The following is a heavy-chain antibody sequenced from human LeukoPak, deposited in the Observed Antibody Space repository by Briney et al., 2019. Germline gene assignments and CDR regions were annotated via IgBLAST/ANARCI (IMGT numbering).Heavy chain of an antibody. J-gene: IGHJ4*02. V-gene: IGHV3-7*01. D-gene: IGHD3-10*01. Sequence: GGSLRLSCAASGFTFSSYGMSWVRQAPGKGLEWVANITQDGTEKHYVDSVKGRFTISRDNAKNSLSLQMNSLRVEDTAVYYCAKVAKYYYGSETYYFFEHWGQGTPVTASS. CDR1: GFTFSSYG. CDR3: AKVAKYYYGSETYYFFEH. CDR2: ITQDGTEK.